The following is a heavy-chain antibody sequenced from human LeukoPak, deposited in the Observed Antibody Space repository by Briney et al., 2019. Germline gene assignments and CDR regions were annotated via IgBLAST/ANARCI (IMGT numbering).Heavy chain of an antibody. D-gene: IGHD6-19*01. CDR2: MNPNSGNT. CDR3: ARASSGWRYLDY. Sequence: ASVKVSCKASGYTFTSYDINWVRQATGQGLEWMGWMNPNSGNTGYAQKFQGRVTMTRNTSISTAYMELSSLRSEDTAVYYCARASSGWRYLDYWGQGTLVTVSS. CDR1: GYTFTSYD. J-gene: IGHJ4*02. V-gene: IGHV1-8*01.